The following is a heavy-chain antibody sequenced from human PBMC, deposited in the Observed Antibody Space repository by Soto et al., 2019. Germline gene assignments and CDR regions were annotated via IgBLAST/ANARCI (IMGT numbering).Heavy chain of an antibody. J-gene: IGHJ5*02. CDR1: GYTFTSYG. CDR3: ARDYSTVSPNWLDP. V-gene: IGHV1-18*01. D-gene: IGHD4-17*01. Sequence: QVQLVQSGAEVKKPGASVKVSCKASGYTFTSYGVSWVRQAPGQGLEWMGWISSYNGNTNYPQKFQGRVTMTTDPSTSTAYMELRSLISDDTAVYYCARDYSTVSPNWLDPWGQGTLVTVSS. CDR2: ISSYNGNT.